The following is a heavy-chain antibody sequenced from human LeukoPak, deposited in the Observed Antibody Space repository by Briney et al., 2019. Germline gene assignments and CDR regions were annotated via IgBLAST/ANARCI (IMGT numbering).Heavy chain of an antibody. Sequence: GGSLRPSCAASGFIFSTYWMSWVRQAPGKGLEWVANINQDGSEEFYVDSVKGRFTISRDNAKKSLYLQMNSLRAEDTAVYYCASGQQLGYWGQGTLVTVSS. CDR3: ASGQQLGY. J-gene: IGHJ4*02. CDR2: INQDGSEE. D-gene: IGHD6-13*01. CDR1: GFIFSTYW. V-gene: IGHV3-7*03.